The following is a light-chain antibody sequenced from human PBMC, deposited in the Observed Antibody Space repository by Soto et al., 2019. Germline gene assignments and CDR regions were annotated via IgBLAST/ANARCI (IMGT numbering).Light chain of an antibody. Sequence: EVVMTQSPATLSVSPGERATLSCRASQNVNNNLAWYQQKPGQAPRLLIYGASTRATGIPARFSGSGSGTEFTLTISSXXXEDFAVYHCQQYNNWLTFGGGTKVEI. CDR2: GAS. CDR3: QQYNNWLT. V-gene: IGKV3-15*01. J-gene: IGKJ4*01. CDR1: QNVNNN.